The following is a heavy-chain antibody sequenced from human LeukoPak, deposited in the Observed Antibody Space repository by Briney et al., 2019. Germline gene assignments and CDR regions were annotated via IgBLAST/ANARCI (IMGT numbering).Heavy chain of an antibody. V-gene: IGHV3-48*04. CDR2: ISSASSTI. J-gene: IGHJ6*03. CDR1: GFTFSLYS. CDR3: VRDFEVPSAAPDYYYYYYMDV. D-gene: IGHD3-9*01. Sequence: PGGSLRLSCAASGFTFSLYSMNWVRQAPGRRLEWLAFISSASSTIYYAESVKGRFTVSRDNVDNSLHLQMNSLTVEDTAVYYCVRDFEVPSAAPDYYYYYYMDVWGKGTTVTVSS.